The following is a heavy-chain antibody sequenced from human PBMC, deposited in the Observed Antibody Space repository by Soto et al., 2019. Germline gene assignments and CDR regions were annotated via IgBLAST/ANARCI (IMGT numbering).Heavy chain of an antibody. CDR1: GGSVSSGDYY. CDR2: IYYSGST. Sequence: PSETLSLTCTVSGGSVSSGDYYWSLIRQPPGKGLEWIGYIYYSGSTNYDPSLKSRVSISLDTSKNQFSLRLTSVTAADTAVYYCARIPVDTYTINWFDPWGQGTLVTVSS. D-gene: IGHD5-18*01. J-gene: IGHJ5*02. CDR3: ARIPVDTYTINWFDP. V-gene: IGHV4-61*08.